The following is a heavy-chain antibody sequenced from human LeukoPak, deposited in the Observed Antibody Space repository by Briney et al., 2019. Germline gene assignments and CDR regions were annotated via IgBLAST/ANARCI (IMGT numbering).Heavy chain of an antibody. CDR1: GGSISSRNW. J-gene: IGHJ5*02. CDR2: IYHSGST. Sequence: PSGTLSLTCAVSGGSISSRNWWSWVRQPPGKGLDWMGEIYHSGSTNYNPSLKRRVTISVDKSKNQFSLKLSSVTAADTAVYYCARDQGYCSSTSCYGWFDPWGQGTLVTVSS. V-gene: IGHV4-4*02. CDR3: ARDQGYCSSTSCYGWFDP. D-gene: IGHD2-2*01.